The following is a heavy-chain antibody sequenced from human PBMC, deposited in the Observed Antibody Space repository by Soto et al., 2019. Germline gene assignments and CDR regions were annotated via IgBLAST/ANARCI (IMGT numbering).Heavy chain of an antibody. Sequence: EVQLVESGGGLVKPGGSLRLSCAASGFTFSSYSMNWVRQAPGKGLEWVSSISSSSSYIYYADSVKGRFAISRDNAKNSLYLQMNSLRAEDTAVYYCARERVNGGSFCWFDPWGQGTLVTVSS. CDR3: ARERVNGGSFCWFDP. J-gene: IGHJ5*02. CDR1: GFTFSSYS. CDR2: ISSSSSYI. V-gene: IGHV3-21*01. D-gene: IGHD7-27*01.